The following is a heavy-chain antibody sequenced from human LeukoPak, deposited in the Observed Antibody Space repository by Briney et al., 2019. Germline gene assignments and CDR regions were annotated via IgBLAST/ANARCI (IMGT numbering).Heavy chain of an antibody. CDR2: ISVNTGNT. CDR3: AKDRGWQYADYETVAVEH. V-gene: IGHV1-18*01. CDR1: GYTFTYYG. J-gene: IGHJ4*02. D-gene: IGHD4-17*01. Sequence: SVKVSCKASGYTFTYYGISWVRQAQAQGLEWMGWISVNTGNTDYAQKFQSRVTMTTDTSTTTAYMELRSLRSDDTAVYYCAKDRGWQYADYETVAVEHWGQGTLVTVSS.